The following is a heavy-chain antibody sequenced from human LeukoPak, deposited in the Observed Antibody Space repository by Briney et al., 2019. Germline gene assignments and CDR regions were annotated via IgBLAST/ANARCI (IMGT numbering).Heavy chain of an antibody. V-gene: IGHV4-39*01. CDR2: IYYSGST. CDR3: ARQYSSSCFDY. D-gene: IGHD6-6*01. CDR1: GGSISSSSYY. J-gene: IGHJ4*02. Sequence: SETLSLTCTVSGGSISSSSYYWGWIRQPPGKGLEWIGSIYYSGSTYYNPSLKSRVTISVDTSKNQFSLKLSSVTAADTAVYYCARQYSSSCFDYWGQGTLVTVSS.